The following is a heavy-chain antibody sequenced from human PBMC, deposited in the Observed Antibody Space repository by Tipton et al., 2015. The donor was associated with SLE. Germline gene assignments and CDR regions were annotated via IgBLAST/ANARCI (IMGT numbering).Heavy chain of an antibody. CDR3: ARDYGYSSSRDY. D-gene: IGHD6-13*01. CDR1: GGAISSYY. V-gene: IGHV3-48*01. Sequence: LSLTCTVSGGAISSYYWSWVRQPPGKGLEWVSSISSSSSTIFYADSVKGRFTISRDNAKNSLYLQMNSLRAEDTAVYYCARDYGYSSSRDYWGQGTLVTVSS. J-gene: IGHJ4*02. CDR2: ISSSSSTI.